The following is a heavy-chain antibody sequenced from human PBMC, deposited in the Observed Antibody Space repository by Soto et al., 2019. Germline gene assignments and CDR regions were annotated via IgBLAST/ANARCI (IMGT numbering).Heavy chain of an antibody. CDR3: AKLGSDFLNWFDP. CDR2: ISGSGGST. V-gene: IGHV3-23*01. CDR1: GFTFSAFA. Sequence: EVQLLESGGGLVQPGGSLRLSCAASGFTFSAFAMSWVRQAPGKGVEWVSAISGSGGSTYYADSVKGRFTISRDNSKNTLYLQMNSLRAEDTAVYYCAKLGSDFLNWFDPWGQGTLVTVFS. D-gene: IGHD3-16*01. J-gene: IGHJ5*02.